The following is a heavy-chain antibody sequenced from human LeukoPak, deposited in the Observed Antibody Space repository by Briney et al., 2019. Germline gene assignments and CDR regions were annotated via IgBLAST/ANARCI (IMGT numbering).Heavy chain of an antibody. J-gene: IGHJ3*02. V-gene: IGHV3-9*01. CDR3: AKDDSIHGDFRFGYQEI. CDR1: GFTFDDYA. D-gene: IGHD4-17*01. Sequence: PGGSLRLSCAASGFTFDDYAMHWVRHAPGKGLEWVSGISWNSGSIGYADSVKGRFTISRDNAKNSLYLQMNSLRAEDTALYYCAKDDSIHGDFRFGYQEIWGQGTMVTVSS. CDR2: ISWNSGSI.